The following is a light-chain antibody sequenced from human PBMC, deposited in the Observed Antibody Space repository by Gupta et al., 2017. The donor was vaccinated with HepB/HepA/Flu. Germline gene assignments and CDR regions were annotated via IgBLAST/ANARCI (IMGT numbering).Light chain of an antibody. CDR3: RQALQTPLT. V-gene: IGKV2-28*01. Sequence: DIVMTQSPLSLPVTPGEPASISCRSSQSLLHSNGYNYLDWYLQKPGQSPQLLIYLGSNRASGVTDRFSGSGSGTDFTLKISRVEAEDVEVYYCRQALQTPLTFGGWTKVEIK. CDR1: QSLLHSNGYNY. J-gene: IGKJ4*01. CDR2: LGS.